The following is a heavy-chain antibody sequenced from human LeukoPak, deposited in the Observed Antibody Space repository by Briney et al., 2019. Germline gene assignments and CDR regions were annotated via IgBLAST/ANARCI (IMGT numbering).Heavy chain of an antibody. CDR2: ISAYNGNT. J-gene: IGHJ4*02. CDR3: ARDISYPKSRDGYKNLDY. D-gene: IGHD5-24*01. V-gene: IGHV1-18*01. Sequence: GASVKVSCKASGYTFTSYGISWVRQAPGQGLEWMGWISAYNGNTNYAQKLQGRVTMTTDTSTSAAYMELRSLRSDDTAVYYCARDISYPKSRDGYKNLDYWGQRTLVTVSS. CDR1: GYTFTSYG.